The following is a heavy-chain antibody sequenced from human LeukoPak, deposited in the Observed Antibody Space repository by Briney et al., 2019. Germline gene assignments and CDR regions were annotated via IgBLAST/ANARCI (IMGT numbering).Heavy chain of an antibody. D-gene: IGHD3-3*01. V-gene: IGHV4-59*01. CDR2: IYYSGST. CDR1: GGSISSYY. Sequence: PSETLSLTCTVSGGSISSYYWSWIRQPPGKGLEWIGYIYYSGSTNYNPSLKSRVTISVDTSKNQFSLKLTSVTAADTAVYYCARGVPEYYDFWSGYFCYFDYWGQGTLVTVSS. J-gene: IGHJ4*02. CDR3: ARGVPEYYDFWSGYFCYFDY.